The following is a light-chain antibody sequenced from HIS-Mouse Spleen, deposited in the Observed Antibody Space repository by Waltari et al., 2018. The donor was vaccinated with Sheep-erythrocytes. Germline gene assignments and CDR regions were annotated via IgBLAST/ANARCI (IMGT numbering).Light chain of an antibody. V-gene: IGLV3-1*01. CDR3: QAWDSSTVV. CDR2: QDS. Sequence: SYELTQPPSVSVSPGQTARITCPGDKLGDKYACWYQQKPGQSPVLVIYQDSKRPSGIPGRFSGSNSGNTATLTISGTQAMDEADYYCQAWDSSTVVFGGGTKLTVL. J-gene: IGLJ2*01. CDR1: KLGDKY.